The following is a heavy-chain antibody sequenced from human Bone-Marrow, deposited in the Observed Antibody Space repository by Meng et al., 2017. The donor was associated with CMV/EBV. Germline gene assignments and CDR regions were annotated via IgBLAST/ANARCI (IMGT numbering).Heavy chain of an antibody. CDR2: ISSSGSTI. J-gene: IGHJ5*02. D-gene: IGHD3-16*01. Sequence: GESLKISCAASGFTFSDYYMSWIRQAPGKGLEWVSYISSSGSTIYYADSVKGRFTISRDNSKNTMYLQMNSLRGEDTAVYYCARAFGGAGWLDPWGHGTLVTVSS. CDR3: ARAFGGAGWLDP. CDR1: GFTFSDYY. V-gene: IGHV3-11*01.